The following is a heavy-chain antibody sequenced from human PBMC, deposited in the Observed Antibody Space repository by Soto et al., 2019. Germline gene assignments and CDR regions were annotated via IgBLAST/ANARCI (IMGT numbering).Heavy chain of an antibody. CDR2: IRPKGYDYAT. J-gene: IGHJ4*02. CDR3: ARAHDHWNGGSGYVDF. D-gene: IGHD2-15*01. Sequence: EVQLVESGGGLVQPGGSLKLSCAASGFTFSDSAIHWVRQAPGKGLEWVCRIRPKGYDYATVYGASSTGRFTNSRDESNIPAYLQMASLRTGDTAVYYCARAHDHWNGGSGYVDFWGQGSLVSVSS. CDR1: GFTFSDSA. V-gene: IGHV3-73*02.